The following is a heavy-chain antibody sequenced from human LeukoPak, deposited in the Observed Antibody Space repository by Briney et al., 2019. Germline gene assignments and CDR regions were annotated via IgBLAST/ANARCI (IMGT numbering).Heavy chain of an antibody. V-gene: IGHV4-39*07. CDR1: GGSIASADDY. Sequence: SKTLSLTCIVSGGSIASADDYWGWIRQPPGKGLEWIGEINHSGSTNYNPSLKSRVTISVDTSKNQFSLKLSSVTAADTAVYYCARKDIVVVPAAVYNWFDPWGQGTLVTVSS. D-gene: IGHD2-2*01. CDR2: INHSGST. J-gene: IGHJ5*02. CDR3: ARKDIVVVPAAVYNWFDP.